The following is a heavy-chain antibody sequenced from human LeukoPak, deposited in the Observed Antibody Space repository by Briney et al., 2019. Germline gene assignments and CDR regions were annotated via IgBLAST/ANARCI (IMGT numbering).Heavy chain of an antibody. CDR1: GGSISSSSYY. Sequence: PSETLSLTCTVSGGSISSSSYYWGWIRQPPGKGLAWIGSIYYSGSTHYNPSLKSRLTIFVDTSKNQFSLKVNSVTAADTAVYYCARNGTVTVSGTKFNYFDYWGQGTLVTVSS. CDR2: IYYSGST. CDR3: ARNGTVTVSGTKFNYFDY. D-gene: IGHD4-17*01. V-gene: IGHV4-39*01. J-gene: IGHJ4*02.